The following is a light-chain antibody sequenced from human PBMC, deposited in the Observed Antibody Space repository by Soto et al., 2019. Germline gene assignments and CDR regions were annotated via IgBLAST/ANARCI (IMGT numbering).Light chain of an antibody. Sequence: EIVLTQSPDTLSLSPGERATLSCRASQSVRSERLAWYQQKRGQAPTLLIFDASSRASGTPERFSGSGSGTDFTLTISSLEPEDFAVYYCQQRSNWPPSTFGQGTRRRL. V-gene: IGKV3-11*01. CDR2: DAS. CDR1: QSVRSER. J-gene: IGKJ5*01. CDR3: QQRSNWPPST.